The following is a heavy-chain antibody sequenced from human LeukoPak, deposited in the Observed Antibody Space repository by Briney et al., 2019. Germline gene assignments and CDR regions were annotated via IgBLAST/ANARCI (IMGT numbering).Heavy chain of an antibody. V-gene: IGHV4-39*01. D-gene: IGHD4-17*01. CDR2: IHYGGSP. Sequence: SETLSLTCTVSGGSISIGGYYWGWIRQPPGKGLEWIGNIHYGGSPYYNPSLKGRITISDDTSKNQFSLKLYSVTAADTAVYYCARRSGSGDSRRPFDYWGQGTLVTVSS. J-gene: IGHJ4*02. CDR1: GGSISIGGYY. CDR3: ARRSGSGDSRRPFDY.